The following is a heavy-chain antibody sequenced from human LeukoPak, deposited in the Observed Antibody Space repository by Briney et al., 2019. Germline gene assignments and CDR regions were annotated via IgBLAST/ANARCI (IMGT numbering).Heavy chain of an antibody. D-gene: IGHD3-3*01. CDR2: IYYSGTT. CDR3: ARQEVEPYDFWSRYSYNWFDP. CDR1: GGSISTGGYY. V-gene: IGHV4-39*01. J-gene: IGHJ5*02. Sequence: SETLSLTCAVSGGSISTGGYYWGWIRQPPGKGLEWIANIYYSGTTYDNPSLKSRVTISVDTSKNQFSLKLSSVTAADTAVYYCARQEVEPYDFWSRYSYNWFDPWGQGTLVTVSS.